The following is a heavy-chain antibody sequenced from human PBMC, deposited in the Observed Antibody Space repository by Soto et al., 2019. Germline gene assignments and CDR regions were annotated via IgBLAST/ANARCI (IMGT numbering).Heavy chain of an antibody. Sequence: ASVKVSCKASGYTFTSYYMHWVRQAPGQGLEWMGIINPSGGSTSYAQKFQGRVTMTRDTSTSTAYMELSSLRSEDTAVYYCARVGALEMATIHGYFDYWGQGTLVTVSS. CDR2: INPSGGST. J-gene: IGHJ4*02. CDR3: ARVGALEMATIHGYFDY. D-gene: IGHD5-12*01. V-gene: IGHV1-46*01. CDR1: GYTFTSYY.